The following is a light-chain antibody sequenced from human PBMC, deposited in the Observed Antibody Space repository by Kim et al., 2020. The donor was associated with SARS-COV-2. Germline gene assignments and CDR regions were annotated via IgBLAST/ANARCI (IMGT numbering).Light chain of an antibody. CDR3: SSTDSSGNHRV. V-gene: IGLV3-10*01. CDR2: EDS. J-gene: IGLJ3*02. Sequence: SYELTQPPSVSVSPGQTARITCSGDALPKKYAYWYQQKSGQAPVLVIYEDSKRPSGIPERFSGSSSGTMATLTISGAQVEDEGDCYCSSTDSSGNHRVFGGGTQLTVL. CDR1: ALPKKY.